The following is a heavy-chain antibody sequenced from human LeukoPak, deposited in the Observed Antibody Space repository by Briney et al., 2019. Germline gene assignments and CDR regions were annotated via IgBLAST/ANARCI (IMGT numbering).Heavy chain of an antibody. Sequence: PGGSLRLSCVAFGFTFSRYDVHWVRQAPGKGLEWVAVTSDDGKKKIYADSVKGRFTISRDNSKNTLYLQMNSLRAEDTAVYYCAKDSKIVGATFRSYHYMDVWGKGTAVTVSS. CDR2: TSDDGKKK. D-gene: IGHD1-26*01. V-gene: IGHV3-30*04. CDR3: AKDSKIVGATFRSYHYMDV. CDR1: GFTFSRYD. J-gene: IGHJ6*03.